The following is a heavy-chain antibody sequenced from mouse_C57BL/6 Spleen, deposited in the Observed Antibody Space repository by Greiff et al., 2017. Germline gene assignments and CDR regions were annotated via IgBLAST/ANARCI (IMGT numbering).Heavy chain of an antibody. CDR1: GYTFTSSW. V-gene: IGHV1-53*01. CDR2: INPSNGGT. D-gene: IGHD1-1*01. Sequence: VQLQQPGTELVKPGASVKLSCKASGYTFTSSWMHWVKQRPGQGLEWIGNINPSNGGTNYNEKFKSKATLTVDKSSSTAYMQLRSLTSEDSAVYDCASGDYGRVGCYFDYWGQGTTLTVSS. CDR3: ASGDYGRVGCYFDY. J-gene: IGHJ2*01.